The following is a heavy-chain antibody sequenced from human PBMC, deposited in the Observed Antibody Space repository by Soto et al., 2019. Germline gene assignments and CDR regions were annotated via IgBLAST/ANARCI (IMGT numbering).Heavy chain of an antibody. CDR1: GGSISSGSYY. Sequence: QVQLQKSGPGLVKPSQTLSLTCTVSGGSISSGSYYWSWIRQHPGKGLEWIGYIYYSGSTYYNPSLKGRFTIAVDKCKNQFSLKLRSVSAADTAVYYCARRGGVRIGQQLAPISYYYGMDVWSQGTTLTVSS. CDR3: ARRGGVRIGQQLAPISYYYGMDV. V-gene: IGHV4-31*03. J-gene: IGHJ6*02. CDR2: IYYSGST. D-gene: IGHD6-13*01.